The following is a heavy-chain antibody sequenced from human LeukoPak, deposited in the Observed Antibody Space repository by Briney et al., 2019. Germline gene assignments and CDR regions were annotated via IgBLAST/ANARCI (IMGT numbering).Heavy chain of an antibody. V-gene: IGHV3-30-3*01. CDR3: VREMATMFDY. CDR1: GLTFSSYA. CDR2: ISFDGSNK. J-gene: IGHJ4*02. Sequence: GGSLRLSCAASGLTFSSYATHWVRQAPGKGLEWVAVISFDGSNKYYAGSVKGRFTISRDNSKSTLFLQMNSLRAEDTTIYYCVREMATMFDYWGQGTLVTVSS. D-gene: IGHD5-24*01.